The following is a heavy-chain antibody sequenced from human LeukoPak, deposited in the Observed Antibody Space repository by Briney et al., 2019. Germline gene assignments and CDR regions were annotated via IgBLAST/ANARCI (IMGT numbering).Heavy chain of an antibody. CDR2: IYYSGST. CDR1: GGSISSGGYY. Sequence: SETLSLTCTVSGGSISSGGYYWSWIRQHPGKGLEWIGYIYYSGSTYYNPSLKSRVTISVDTSKNQFSLKLSSVTAADTAVYYCARVRSSRVYYFDYWGQGTLVTVSS. V-gene: IGHV4-31*03. CDR3: ARVRSSRVYYFDY. J-gene: IGHJ4*02. D-gene: IGHD2-2*01.